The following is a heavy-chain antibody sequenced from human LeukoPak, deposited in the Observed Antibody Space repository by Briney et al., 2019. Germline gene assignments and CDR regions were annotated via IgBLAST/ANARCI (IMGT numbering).Heavy chain of an antibody. CDR2: ISGSGDST. CDR1: GLIFRHYA. CDR3: AKALGDWPTTLDY. J-gene: IGHJ4*02. V-gene: IGHV3-23*01. D-gene: IGHD3-16*01. Sequence: GGSLRLSCSAAGLIFRHYAVNWVRPSPGEGLEWVSGISGSGDSTYYADSVKGRFTVSRDNSKNTLYLQMNSLTAADTAVYFCAKALGDWPTTLDYWGRGTLVTVSS.